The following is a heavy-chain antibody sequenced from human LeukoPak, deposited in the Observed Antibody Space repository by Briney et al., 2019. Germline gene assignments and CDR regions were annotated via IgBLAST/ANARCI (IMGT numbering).Heavy chain of an antibody. Sequence: PGGSLRLSCAASGFTFSSHWMHWVRQTPGKGLEWVSTINTGGDSIYYADSVKGRFTISRDNSKNMLYLQMNSLRAEDTAVYYCAKEGLRWEGYFDYWGQGTLVTVSS. CDR3: AKEGLRWEGYFDY. V-gene: IGHV3-23*01. CDR2: INTGGDSI. J-gene: IGHJ4*02. CDR1: GFTFSSHW. D-gene: IGHD4-23*01.